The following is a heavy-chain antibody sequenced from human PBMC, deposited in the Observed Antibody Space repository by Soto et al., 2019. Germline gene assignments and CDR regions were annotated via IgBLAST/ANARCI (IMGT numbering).Heavy chain of an antibody. CDR3: ARDSLTGYYFAS. Sequence: QLQLQESGSGLVKPSQTLSLSCAVSGGSISSGGYSWNWIRQAPGKGLEWIGYIYHSGSTYYNPSLNRRVTISVDKSNNQFSLKLTSVTDAATAVYFCARDSLTGYYFASWGQGALVTVSS. D-gene: IGHD3-9*01. CDR2: IYHSGST. CDR1: GGSISSGGYS. J-gene: IGHJ4*02. V-gene: IGHV4-30-2*01.